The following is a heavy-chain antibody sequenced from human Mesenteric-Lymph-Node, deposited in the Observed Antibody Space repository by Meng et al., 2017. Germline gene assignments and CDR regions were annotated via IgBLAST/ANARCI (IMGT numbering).Heavy chain of an antibody. V-gene: IGHV4-39*07. Sequence: SETLSLTCTVSGGSIRSRGYYWGWIRQPPGKGLEWIGSIYYSGSTYYNPSLKSRVTISVDTSKNQFSLKLSSVTAADTAVYYCASGDTYCSSTSCYLTQGYYYYGMDVWGQGTTVTVSS. CDR3: ASGDTYCSSTSCYLTQGYYYYGMDV. CDR1: GGSIRSRGYY. D-gene: IGHD2-2*01. CDR2: IYYSGST. J-gene: IGHJ6*02.